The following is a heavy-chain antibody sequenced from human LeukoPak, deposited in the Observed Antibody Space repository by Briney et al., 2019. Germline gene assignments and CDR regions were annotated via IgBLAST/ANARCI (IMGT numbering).Heavy chain of an antibody. Sequence: GGSLRLSCAASGFTFSSYEMNWVRQAPGKGLEWVSYISSSGSTIYYADSVKGRFTISRDNAKNSLYLQMNSLRAEDTAVYYCTMAYCGGDCYSSFFDCWGQGTLVTVSS. V-gene: IGHV3-48*03. CDR1: GFTFSSYE. J-gene: IGHJ4*02. CDR3: TMAYCGGDCYSSFFDC. D-gene: IGHD2-21*02. CDR2: ISSSGSTI.